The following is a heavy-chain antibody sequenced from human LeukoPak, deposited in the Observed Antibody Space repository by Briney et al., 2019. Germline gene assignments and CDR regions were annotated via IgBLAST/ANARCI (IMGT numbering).Heavy chain of an antibody. J-gene: IGHJ6*02. Sequence: SQTLSLTCAVSGGSISSGGYSWSWIRQPPGEGLEWIGYIYHSGSTYYNPSLKSRVTISVNRSKNQFSLKLSSVTAADTAVYYCARGILGIAAAGILGMDVWGQGTTVTVSS. CDR3: ARGILGIAAAGILGMDV. CDR2: IYHSGST. CDR1: GGSISSGGYS. V-gene: IGHV4-30-2*01. D-gene: IGHD6-13*01.